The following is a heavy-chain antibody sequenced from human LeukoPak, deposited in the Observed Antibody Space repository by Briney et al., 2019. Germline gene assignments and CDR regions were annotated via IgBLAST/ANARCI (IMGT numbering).Heavy chain of an antibody. J-gene: IGHJ3*02. D-gene: IGHD3-22*01. CDR1: GGSISSYY. Sequence: SETLSLTCTVSGGSISSYYWSWIRQPAGKGLEWIGRIYTSGSTNYNPSLKSRVTMSVDTSKNQFSLKLSSVTAADTAVYYCARGGRTYYYDSSGYYYCAFDIWGQGTMVTVSS. CDR2: IYTSGST. V-gene: IGHV4-4*07. CDR3: ARGGRTYYYDSSGYYYCAFDI.